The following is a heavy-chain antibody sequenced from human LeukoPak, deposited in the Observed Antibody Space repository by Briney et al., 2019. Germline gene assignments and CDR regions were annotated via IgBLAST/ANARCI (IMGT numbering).Heavy chain of an antibody. CDR3: ARVFYDCSSTSCYFLGAFES. D-gene: IGHD2-2*01. J-gene: IGHJ3*02. CDR1: GGTFSSYA. CDR2: IIPILGIA. Sequence: ASVTVSCKASGGTFSSYAISWVRQAPGQGLEWMGGIIPILGIANYAQKFQGRVTITADKSTSTAYMELSSLRSEDTAVYYCARVFYDCSSTSCYFLGAFESWGQGTMVTVYS. V-gene: IGHV1-69*10.